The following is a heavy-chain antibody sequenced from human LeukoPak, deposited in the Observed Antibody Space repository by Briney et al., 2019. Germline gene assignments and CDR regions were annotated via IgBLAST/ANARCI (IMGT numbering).Heavy chain of an antibody. CDR3: ARDALFGYGSGIDY. V-gene: IGHV3-23*01. D-gene: IGHD3-10*01. CDR1: GFTFSNYA. J-gene: IGHJ4*02. CDR2: ISGSGGRT. Sequence: GGSLRLSCAASGFTFSNYAMSWVRQAPGKGLEWVSVISGSGGRTYYADSVKGRFTISRDNAKNSLYLQMNSPRAEDTAVYYCARDALFGYGSGIDYWGQGTLVTVSS.